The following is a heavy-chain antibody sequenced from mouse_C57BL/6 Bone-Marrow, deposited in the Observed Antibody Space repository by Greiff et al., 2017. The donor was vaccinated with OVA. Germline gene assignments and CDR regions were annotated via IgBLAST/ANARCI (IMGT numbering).Heavy chain of an antibody. V-gene: IGHV14-3*01. CDR3: ARGNFGSSFYAMDY. Sequence: EVKLMESVAELVRPGASVKLSCTASGFNIKNTYMHWVKQRPEQGLEWIGRIDPANDNTKSAPKFQGKATMTADTSSNTSYLQLSSLSSEDTAVYCCARGNFGSSFYAMDYWGQGTSVTVSS. CDR2: IDPANDNT. CDR1: GFNIKNTY. D-gene: IGHD1-1*01. J-gene: IGHJ4*01.